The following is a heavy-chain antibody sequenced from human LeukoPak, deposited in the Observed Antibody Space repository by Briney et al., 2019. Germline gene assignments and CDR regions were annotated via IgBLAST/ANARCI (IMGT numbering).Heavy chain of an antibody. D-gene: IGHD3-22*01. CDR2: ISSSGSTT. Sequence: PGGSLRLSCAASGFTFSDYYMSWIRQAPGKGLEWVSKISSSGSTTYYADSVKGRFTISRDNAKNSLFLQMNSLRAEDTAVYYCARDRYYDSSGYYGPTDYWGQGTLVTVSS. CDR3: ARDRYYDSSGYYGPTDY. V-gene: IGHV3-11*01. J-gene: IGHJ4*02. CDR1: GFTFSDYY.